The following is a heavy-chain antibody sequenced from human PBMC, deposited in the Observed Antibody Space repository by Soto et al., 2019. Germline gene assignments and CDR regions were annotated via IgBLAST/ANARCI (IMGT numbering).Heavy chain of an antibody. CDR1: GFTFINAW. CDR3: TTGSVEGV. Sequence: EVQLVESGGGLVKPGGSLTLSCAASGFTFINAWMNWVRQAPGKGLEWVGRIKTKTHGETTDYAAPVKGRFTISRDDSKYMLYLQMRSLKADDTAVYYCTTGSVEGVWGQGTTVTVSS. V-gene: IGHV3-15*07. J-gene: IGHJ6*02. D-gene: IGHD3-10*01. CDR2: IKTKTHGETT.